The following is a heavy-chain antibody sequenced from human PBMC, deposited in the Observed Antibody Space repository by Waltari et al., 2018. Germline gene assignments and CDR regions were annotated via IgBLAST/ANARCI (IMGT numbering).Heavy chain of an antibody. D-gene: IGHD4-17*01. CDR3: ARDPAGDYGY. V-gene: IGHV4-59*01. J-gene: IGHJ4*02. CDR2: VYYTGAA. Sequence: QVQLQESGPDRVKPSETLSPICTVAGSSITTYYWSWMRPSPGKRLEWIGYVYYTGAAKYNPSFGSRVTMSVDTSKSQFSLKLTSVTAADTAVYYCARDPAGDYGYWGQGTLVTVSA. CDR1: GSSITTYY.